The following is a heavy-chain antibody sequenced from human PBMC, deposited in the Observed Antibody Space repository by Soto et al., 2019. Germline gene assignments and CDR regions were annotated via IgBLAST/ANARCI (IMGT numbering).Heavy chain of an antibody. Sequence: PGGSLRLSCAASGFDASVNYMTWVRQAPGKGLEWVSAINSAGRTFFADSVKGRFTISRDDSKNTLYLQMNSLRVEDTAMYYCVRENYYYGMDVWGQGTAVTVSS. CDR3: VRENYYYGMDV. CDR1: GFDASVNY. J-gene: IGHJ6*02. CDR2: INSAGRT. V-gene: IGHV3-66*01.